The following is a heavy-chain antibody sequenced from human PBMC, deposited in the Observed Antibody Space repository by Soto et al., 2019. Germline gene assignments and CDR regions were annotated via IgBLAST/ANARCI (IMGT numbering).Heavy chain of an antibody. V-gene: IGHV1-2*02. Sequence: GASVKVSCKASGYSLSGYYLHWVRQAPGQGPEWMGWINPNSGGTKYVQKFQGRVTMTRDTSISTAYMDLARLKSDDTAVYYCVRAHALGFSNWFDPWGRGTLVTVSS. CDR1: GYSLSGYY. CDR2: INPNSGGT. CDR3: VRAHALGFSNWFDP. D-gene: IGHD3-10*01. J-gene: IGHJ5*02.